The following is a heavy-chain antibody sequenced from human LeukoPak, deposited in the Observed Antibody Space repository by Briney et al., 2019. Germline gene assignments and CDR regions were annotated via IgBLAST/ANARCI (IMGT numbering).Heavy chain of an antibody. V-gene: IGHV3-7*01. CDR2: VKKDGSEK. CDR3: ARHLSGVTGYTYGRGIDY. CDR1: GFTFSSYW. J-gene: IGHJ4*02. D-gene: IGHD5-18*01. Sequence: GGSLRLSCAASGFTFSSYWMSWVRQAPGKGLEWVANVKKDGSEKYSVDSVKGRFTISRDNAKKSLYLQMNSLRAEDMAVYYCARHLSGVTGYTYGRGIDYWGQGTLVTVSS.